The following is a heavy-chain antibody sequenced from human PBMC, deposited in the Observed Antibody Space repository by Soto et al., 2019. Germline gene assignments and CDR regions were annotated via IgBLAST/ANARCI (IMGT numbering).Heavy chain of an antibody. CDR2: ISYDGSNK. D-gene: IGHD2-2*01. Sequence: QVQLVESGGGVVQPGRSLRLSCAASGFTFSSYAIHWVRQAPGKGLEWVAVISYDGSNKYYADSVKGRFTISRHNSKNTLYLQMNSLRAEDTAVYYCSRRESPVWGTYWSSASCSRFDYWGQGTLVTVSS. J-gene: IGHJ4*02. CDR1: GFTFSSYA. V-gene: IGHV3-30-3*01. CDR3: SRRESPVWGTYWSSASCSRFDY.